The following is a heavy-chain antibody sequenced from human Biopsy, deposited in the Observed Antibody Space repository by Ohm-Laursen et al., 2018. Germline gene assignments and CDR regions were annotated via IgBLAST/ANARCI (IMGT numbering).Heavy chain of an antibody. V-gene: IGHV3-74*01. CDR1: GYTFSSYW. Sequence: GSLRLSCTASGYTFSSYWMHWVRQAPGKGLVWVSRINRDGSSTTYADSVKGRFTISRDSAKNTLYLQMNSLGAEDTAVYYCTRAEAGSGSLLYFDYWGQGTLVTVSS. D-gene: IGHD3-10*01. CDR2: INRDGSST. J-gene: IGHJ4*02. CDR3: TRAEAGSGSLLYFDY.